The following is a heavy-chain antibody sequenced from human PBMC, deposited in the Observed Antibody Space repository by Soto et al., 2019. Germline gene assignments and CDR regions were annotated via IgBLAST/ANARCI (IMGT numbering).Heavy chain of an antibody. J-gene: IGHJ6*02. CDR1: GGTFCNYA. D-gene: IGHD3-3*01. Sequence: QVQLVQSGDEVKKPGASVKVSCRASGGTFCNYASSWVRQAPGQGLEWMGGIVPAFGTPNYAQNLQGRITITADDSTTTVYMDLSSLRSEDTAVYYCAIGDTIFGVAAYSYYEMEVWGQGTTVTVSS. CDR3: AIGDTIFGVAAYSYYEMEV. V-gene: IGHV1-69*01. CDR2: IVPAFGTP.